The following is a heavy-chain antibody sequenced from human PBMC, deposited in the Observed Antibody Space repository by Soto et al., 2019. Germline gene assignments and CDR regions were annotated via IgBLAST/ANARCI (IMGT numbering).Heavy chain of an antibody. CDR1: GFTFSSYG. J-gene: IGHJ4*02. Sequence: QVQLVESGGGVVQPGRSLRLSCAASGFTFSSYGMHWVRQAPGKGLEWVAVISYDGSNKYYADSVKGRFTISRDNSKNTLYLQMNSLRAEDTAVYYCAKDDYDDSSGSRSFGSVDYWGQGTLVTVSS. CDR3: AKDDYDDSSGSRSFGSVDY. CDR2: ISYDGSNK. V-gene: IGHV3-30*18. D-gene: IGHD3-22*01.